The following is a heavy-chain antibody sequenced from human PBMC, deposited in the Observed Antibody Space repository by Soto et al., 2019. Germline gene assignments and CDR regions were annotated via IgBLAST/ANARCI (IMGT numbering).Heavy chain of an antibody. D-gene: IGHD3-3*01. CDR3: AKDPPVLRFLEWFRPSWYFDL. V-gene: IGHV3-30*18. Sequence: GGSLRLSCAASGFTFSSYGMHWVRQAPGKGLEWVAVISYDGSNKYYADSVKGRFTISRDNSKNTLYLQMNSLRAEDTAVYYCAKDPPVLRFLEWFRPSWYFDLWGRGTLVTVS. J-gene: IGHJ2*01. CDR1: GFTFSSYG. CDR2: ISYDGSNK.